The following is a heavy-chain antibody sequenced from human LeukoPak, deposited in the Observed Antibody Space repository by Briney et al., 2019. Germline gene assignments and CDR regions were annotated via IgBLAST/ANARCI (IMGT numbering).Heavy chain of an antibody. CDR3: ARDVKGGLNY. CDR2: ISSSGSTI. CDR1: GFTFRDYH. Sequence: GGSLRLSCAASGFTFRDYHMSWIRQAPGKGLEWVSHISSSGSTIYHADSVRGRFTVSRDNPKNSLYLHMNSLRAGDTAVYYCARDVKGGLNYWGQGTLVTVSS. D-gene: IGHD3-16*01. J-gene: IGHJ4*02. V-gene: IGHV3-11*01.